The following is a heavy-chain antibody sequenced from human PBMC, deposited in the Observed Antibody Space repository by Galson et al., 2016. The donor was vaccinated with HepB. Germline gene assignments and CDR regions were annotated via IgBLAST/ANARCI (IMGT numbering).Heavy chain of an antibody. CDR1: GFTFSSFS. V-gene: IGHV3-48*01. CDR2: ISESGSTK. J-gene: IGHJ4*02. D-gene: IGHD3-10*01. Sequence: SLRLSCAASGFTFSSFSMNWVRQALGKGLEWVSYISESGSTKYYADSVKGRFTISRDNAKNSVYLQMSNLRAEDTAVYYCARGAGAGYWGRGTLVTVSS. CDR3: ARGAGAGY.